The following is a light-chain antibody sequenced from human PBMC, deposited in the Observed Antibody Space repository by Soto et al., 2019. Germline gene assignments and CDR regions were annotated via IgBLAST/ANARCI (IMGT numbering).Light chain of an antibody. V-gene: IGLV1-47*01. Sequence: QSVLTQPPSASGTPGQRVTISCSGSSSNIGSNYVYWYQQLPGTAPKLLIDRNNQRPSGVPDQISGSKSGTSASLAISGLRYEDEADYYCAAWDDRLSGHVVFGGGTKLTVL. CDR2: RNN. CDR1: SSNIGSNY. J-gene: IGLJ2*01. CDR3: AAWDDRLSGHVV.